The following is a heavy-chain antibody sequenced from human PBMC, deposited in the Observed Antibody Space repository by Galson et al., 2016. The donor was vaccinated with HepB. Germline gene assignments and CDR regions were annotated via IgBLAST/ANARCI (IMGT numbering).Heavy chain of an antibody. V-gene: IGHV1-69*13. CDR3: ATGSPGVTMIGGHYYYGMKF. D-gene: IGHD3-22*01. CDR1: GGTFSSYT. CDR2: IVPIFGRA. Sequence: SVKVSCKASGGTFSSYTISWVRQAPGQGLEWMGGIVPIFGRADYAQKFQGKVTITADESTSTAYMAVNNLTSEDTAVFYCATGSPGVTMIGGHYYYGMKFWGQGTTVTVSS. J-gene: IGHJ6*02.